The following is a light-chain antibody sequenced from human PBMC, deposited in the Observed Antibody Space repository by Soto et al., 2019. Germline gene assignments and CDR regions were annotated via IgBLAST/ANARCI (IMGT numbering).Light chain of an antibody. CDR3: QQYNTYPLT. Sequence: DIQMTQSPSTLSASVGDRVSITCRASESISSWLAWYQQKPGKAPKILINKASNLESGVPSRFSCSGSGTEFTRTISSLQPDDFATYYCQQYNTYPLTFGGGTKVEIK. V-gene: IGKV1-5*03. CDR1: ESISSW. J-gene: IGKJ4*01. CDR2: KAS.